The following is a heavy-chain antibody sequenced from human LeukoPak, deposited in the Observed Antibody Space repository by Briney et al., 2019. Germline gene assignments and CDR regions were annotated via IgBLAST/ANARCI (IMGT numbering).Heavy chain of an antibody. J-gene: IGHJ4*02. D-gene: IGHD3-9*01. CDR2: ILGSGGST. V-gene: IGHV3-23*01. CDR3: AKWGDYDVLTGYYVPDY. Sequence: GASLRLSCAASGFTFSNYAMSWVRQAPGKGLEWVSAILGSGGSTYYADSVKGRFTVSRDNSKSTLYLQMNSPRAEDTALYYCAKWGDYDVLTGYYVPDYWGQETLVTVPS. CDR1: GFTFSNYA.